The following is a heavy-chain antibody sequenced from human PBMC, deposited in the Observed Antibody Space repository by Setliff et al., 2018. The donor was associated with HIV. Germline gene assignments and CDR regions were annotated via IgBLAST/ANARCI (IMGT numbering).Heavy chain of an antibody. D-gene: IGHD3-22*01. Sequence: PSETLSLTCTVSGYSISSAYYWGWIRQPPGKGLEWIGSIYHSGSTYYNPSLKSRVTISVDTSKKQFSLKLSSVTAADTAVYYCARDVRPLSDSSGYFFDWGQGTLVTV. CDR1: GYSISSAYY. CDR3: ARDVRPLSDSSGYFFD. V-gene: IGHV4-38-2*02. J-gene: IGHJ4*02. CDR2: IYHSGST.